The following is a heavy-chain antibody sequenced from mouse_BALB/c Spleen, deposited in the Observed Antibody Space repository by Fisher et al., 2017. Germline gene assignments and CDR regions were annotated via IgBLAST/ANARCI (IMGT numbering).Heavy chain of an antibody. V-gene: IGHV5-12-1*01. CDR3: ARLDYHWYFDV. D-gene: IGHD2-4*01. J-gene: IGHJ1*01. Sequence: RFTISRDNAKNTLYLQMSSLKSEDTAMYYCARLDYHWYFDVWGAGTTVTVSS.